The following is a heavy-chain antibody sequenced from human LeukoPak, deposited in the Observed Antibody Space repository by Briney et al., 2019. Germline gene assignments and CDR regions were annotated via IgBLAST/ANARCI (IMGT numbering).Heavy chain of an antibody. D-gene: IGHD3-9*01. J-gene: IGHJ4*02. V-gene: IGHV4-59*01. CDR2: IYYSGST. CDR3: ARGLKFYDILTAYYTFPYFDY. Sequence: SETLSLTCTVSGVSLSSYYWTWIRQPPGKGLEGIGYIYYSGSTNYNPSLKSRVTISVDTSKNQFSLKLSSVTVADTAVYYCARGLKFYDILTAYYTFPYFDYWGQGALVTVSS. CDR1: GVSLSSYY.